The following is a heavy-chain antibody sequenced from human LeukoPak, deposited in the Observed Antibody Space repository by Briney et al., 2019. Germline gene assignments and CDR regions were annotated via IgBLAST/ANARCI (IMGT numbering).Heavy chain of an antibody. D-gene: IGHD6-13*01. CDR1: GYTFSNYG. J-gene: IGHJ1*01. CDR3: ASAAYCFQH. CDR2: IWYDGGNT. V-gene: IGHV3-33*01. Sequence: GGSLRLSCAASGYTFSNYGIHWVRQAPGKGLEWVAVIWYDGGNTYYAHSVKGRFTMSRDNSTNTLYLHMNSLRAEDTAVYYCASAAYCFQHWGQGTLVSVSS.